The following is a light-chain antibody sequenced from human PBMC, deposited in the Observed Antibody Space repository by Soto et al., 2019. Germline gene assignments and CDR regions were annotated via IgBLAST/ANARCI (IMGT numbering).Light chain of an antibody. CDR1: QSVRSW. V-gene: IGKV1-5*01. Sequence: DIQMTQSPSTLSASLGSRVTITCRASQSVRSWLAWYQQKPGRSPKLLIYDASSLQGGVPSRVSGSGFGTEFTLTVRSLQADDFATYYCQQYSNYSFTFGPGTKVDMK. CDR2: DAS. J-gene: IGKJ3*01. CDR3: QQYSNYSFT.